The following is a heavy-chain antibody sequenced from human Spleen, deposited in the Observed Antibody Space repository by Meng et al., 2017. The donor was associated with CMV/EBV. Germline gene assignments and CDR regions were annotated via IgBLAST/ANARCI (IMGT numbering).Heavy chain of an antibody. J-gene: IGHJ4*02. V-gene: IGHV6-1*01. D-gene: IGHD6-19*01. Sequence: QVQLPQSGPGLVKPSQTPSLTCAISGDSVSSNSAAWNWIRQSPSRGLEWLGRTYYRSKWYNDYAVSVKSRITINPDTSKNQFSLQLNSVTPEDTAVYYCARDNPGYSSGWYLGYYFDYWGQGTLVTVSS. CDR3: ARDNPGYSSGWYLGYYFDY. CDR1: GDSVSSNSAA. CDR2: TYYRSKWYN.